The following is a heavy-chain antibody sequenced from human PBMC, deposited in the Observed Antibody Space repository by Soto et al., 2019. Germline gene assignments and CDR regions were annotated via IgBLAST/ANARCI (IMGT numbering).Heavy chain of an antibody. CDR2: INSAGIT. D-gene: IGHD5-18*01. CDR1: GFTVSVNY. V-gene: IGHV3-66*01. J-gene: IGHJ4*02. CDR3: ARDRAMVEFDY. Sequence: GGSLRLSCEVSGFTVSVNYMSWVRQAPGKGLGWVSLINSAGITYYADYVKGRFTISRDNSKDTLYLQMNSLRAEDTAIYYCARDRAMVEFDYWGQGTLVTVSS.